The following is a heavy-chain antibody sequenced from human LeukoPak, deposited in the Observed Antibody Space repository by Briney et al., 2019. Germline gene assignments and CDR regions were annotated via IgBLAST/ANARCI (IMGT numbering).Heavy chain of an antibody. CDR2: ISANGGRT. CDR3: AKGLLSGSGSYSDY. Sequence: GGSLRVSCAASGFTFSSYAMNWVRQAPGKGLEWVSVISANGGRTYYADSVKGRFTISRDNSKNTLYLQMNSLRAEDTAIYYCAKGLLSGSGSYSDYWGQGTLVTVSS. V-gene: IGHV3-23*01. J-gene: IGHJ4*02. D-gene: IGHD3-10*01. CDR1: GFTFSSYA.